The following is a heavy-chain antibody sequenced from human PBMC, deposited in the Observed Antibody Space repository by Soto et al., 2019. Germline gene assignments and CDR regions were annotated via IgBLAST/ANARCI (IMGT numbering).Heavy chain of an antibody. Sequence: SETLSLTCTVSGGSISSGGYYWSWIRQHPGKGLEWIGYIYYSGSTYYNPSLKSRVTISVDTSKNQFSLKLSSVTAADTAVYYWARVRVYGGNPFDYWGQGTLVTVSS. V-gene: IGHV4-31*03. D-gene: IGHD4-17*01. J-gene: IGHJ4*02. CDR2: IYYSGST. CDR3: ARVRVYGGNPFDY. CDR1: GGSISSGGYY.